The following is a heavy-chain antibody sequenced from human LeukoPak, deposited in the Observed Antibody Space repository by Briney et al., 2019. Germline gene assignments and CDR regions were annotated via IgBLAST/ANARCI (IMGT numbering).Heavy chain of an antibody. V-gene: IGHV3-7*05. CDR2: IKQDGSEV. D-gene: IGHD3-10*01. Sequence: GGSLRLSCVGSGFTFSSHWMSWVREAPGKGLEWVANIKQDGSEVDYVDSVKGRFTISRDNAKNSLFLQMNSLRAEDTAVYYCARDFIWGQGTLVTVSS. J-gene: IGHJ4*02. CDR1: GFTFSSHW. CDR3: ARDFI.